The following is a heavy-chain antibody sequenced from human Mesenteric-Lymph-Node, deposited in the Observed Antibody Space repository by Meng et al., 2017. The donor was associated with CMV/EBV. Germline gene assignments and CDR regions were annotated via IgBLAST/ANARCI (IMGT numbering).Heavy chain of an antibody. CDR2: INPNSGDT. V-gene: IGHV1-2*02. CDR3: ARDSSARASALKYYYDSSGYYRYYYGMDV. J-gene: IGHJ6*02. CDR1: GYTFIDYY. D-gene: IGHD3-22*01. Sequence: ASVKVSCKASGYTFIDYYMHWVRQAPGQGFEWMGWINPNSGDTNYAQKLQGRVTMTTDTSTSTAYMELRSLRSDDTAVYYCARDSSARASALKYYYDSSGYYRYYYGMDVWGQGTTVTVSS.